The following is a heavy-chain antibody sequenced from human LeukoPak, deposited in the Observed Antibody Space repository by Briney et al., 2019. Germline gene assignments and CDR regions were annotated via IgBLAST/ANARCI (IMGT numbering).Heavy chain of an antibody. J-gene: IGHJ5*02. Sequence: GGSLRLSCAASGFTFSNAWMNWVRQAPGKGLEWVANIKQDGSEKYYVDSVKGRFTISRDNAKNSVYLQMNSLRAEDTAVCYCARDPPIYCGGDCYHPWGQGTLVTVSS. V-gene: IGHV3-7*01. CDR1: GFTFSNAW. D-gene: IGHD2-21*02. CDR3: ARDPPIYCGGDCYHP. CDR2: IKQDGSEK.